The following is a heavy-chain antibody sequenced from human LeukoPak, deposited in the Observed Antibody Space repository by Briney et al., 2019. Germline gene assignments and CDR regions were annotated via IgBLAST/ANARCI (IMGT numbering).Heavy chain of an antibody. Sequence: ASVKVSCKASGGTFSSYAISWVRQAPGQGLEWMGWIKGYNGDTNYAQNFQGRVTMTTDTSTTTAYMELSSLTSDDTAIYYCAREGGILGALDYWGQGTLVTVSS. D-gene: IGHD1-26*01. CDR1: GGTFSSYA. J-gene: IGHJ4*02. CDR3: AREGGILGALDY. CDR2: IKGYNGDT. V-gene: IGHV1-18*01.